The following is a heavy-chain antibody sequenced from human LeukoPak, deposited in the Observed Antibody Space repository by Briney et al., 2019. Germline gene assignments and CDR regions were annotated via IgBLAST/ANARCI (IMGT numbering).Heavy chain of an antibody. D-gene: IGHD3-9*01. CDR2: ISSSSSYI. J-gene: IGHJ4*02. CDR3: ARVGDILTGYDLDY. V-gene: IGHV3-21*01. Sequence: GGSLRLSCAASGFTFSSYSMNWVRQAPGKGLEWVSSISSSSSYIYYADSVKGRFTISRDNAKNSLYLQMNSLRAEDMAVYYCARVGDILTGYDLDYWGQGTLVTVSS. CDR1: GFTFSSYS.